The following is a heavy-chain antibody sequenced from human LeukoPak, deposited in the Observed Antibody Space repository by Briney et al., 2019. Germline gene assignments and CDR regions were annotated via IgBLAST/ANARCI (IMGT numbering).Heavy chain of an antibody. D-gene: IGHD1-26*01. CDR1: GFTFSSYS. CDR3: ARDVVGGGNFDY. Sequence: PGGSLRLSCAASGFTFSSYSMNWVRQAPGKGLEWVSSISSSSSYIYYADSVKGRFTISRDNAKNSLYLQMNSLRAEDTAVYYCARDVVGGGNFDYWGQGTLVTVSS. J-gene: IGHJ4*02. V-gene: IGHV3-21*04. CDR2: ISSSSSYI.